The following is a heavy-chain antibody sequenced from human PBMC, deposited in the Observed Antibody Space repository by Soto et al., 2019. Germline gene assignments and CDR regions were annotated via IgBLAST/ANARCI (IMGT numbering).Heavy chain of an antibody. CDR2: ISGSGGST. V-gene: IGHV3-23*01. D-gene: IGHD2-2*01. CDR3: AKVGWSIVVVPDEGY. J-gene: IGHJ4*02. CDR1: GFTFSSYA. Sequence: EVQLLESGGGLVQPGGSLRLSCAASGFTFSSYAMSWVRQAPGKGLEWVSAISGSGGSTYYADSVKGRFTISRDNSKNPLYLQLNSLSAEDTAVYHCAKVGWSIVVVPDEGYWGQGTLVTVSS.